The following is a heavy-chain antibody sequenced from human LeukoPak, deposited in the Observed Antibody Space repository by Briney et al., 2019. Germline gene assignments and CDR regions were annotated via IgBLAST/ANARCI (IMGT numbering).Heavy chain of an antibody. V-gene: IGHV5-10-1*01. CDR1: GYSFTSYW. J-gene: IGHJ4*02. Sequence: GESLKISCKGSGYSFTSYWITWVRRVPGKGLEWMGRIDPSDSYTNFSLSFQGHVTISVDKSITTAYLQWSSLKASDTAIYYCARRTSGWFGPEDYWGQGTQVTVSS. CDR3: ARRTSGWFGPEDY. D-gene: IGHD6-19*01. CDR2: IDPSDSYT.